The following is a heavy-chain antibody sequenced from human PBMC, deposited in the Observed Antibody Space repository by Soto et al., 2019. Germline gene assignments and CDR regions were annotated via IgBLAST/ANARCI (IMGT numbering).Heavy chain of an antibody. CDR1: GGSISSGGYY. Sequence: LSLTCTVSGGSISSGGYYWSWIRQHPGKGLERIGYIYYSGSTYYNPSLKSRVTISVDTSKNQFSLKLSSVTAADTAVYYCERAAARGYFDHWGQGTLVTVSS. V-gene: IGHV4-31*03. CDR2: IYYSGST. J-gene: IGHJ4*02. CDR3: ERAAARGYFDH. D-gene: IGHD6-13*01.